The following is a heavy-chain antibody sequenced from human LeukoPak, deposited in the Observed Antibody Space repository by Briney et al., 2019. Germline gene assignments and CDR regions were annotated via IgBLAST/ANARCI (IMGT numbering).Heavy chain of an antibody. CDR3: ASSGYSIVAGWFDP. CDR1: GGSFSGYY. CDR2: INHSGST. V-gene: IGHV4-34*01. J-gene: IGHJ5*02. D-gene: IGHD3-22*01. Sequence: SETLSLTCAVYGGSFSGYYWSWIRQPPGKGLEWIGEINHSGSTNYNPSLKSRVTISVDTSKNQFSLKLSSVTAADTAVYYCASSGYSIVAGWFDPWGQGTLVTVPS.